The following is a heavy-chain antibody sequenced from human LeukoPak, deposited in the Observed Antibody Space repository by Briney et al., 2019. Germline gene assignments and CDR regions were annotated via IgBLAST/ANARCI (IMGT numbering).Heavy chain of an antibody. CDR3: ARHHDYGDYGCFDY. Sequence: GESLKISCKGSGYSFTSYWIVWVRQMPGKGLEWMGIIYPGDSDTRYSPSFQGQVTISADKSIRTAYLQWSSLKASDTAIYYCARHHDYGDYGCFDYWGQGTLVTVSS. V-gene: IGHV5-51*01. CDR1: GYSFTSYW. J-gene: IGHJ4*02. CDR2: IYPGDSDT. D-gene: IGHD4-17*01.